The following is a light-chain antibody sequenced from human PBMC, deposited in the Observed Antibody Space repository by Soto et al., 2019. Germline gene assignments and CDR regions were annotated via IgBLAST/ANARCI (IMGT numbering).Light chain of an antibody. CDR2: DAS. CDR1: QTVGRDY. Sequence: EIVLTQSPGTLSLSPGESVTLSCRASQTVGRDYLAWFQHKPGQAPRLLIYDASHRATGVPDRFGGAGSATDFTLTVSRLEPEDFAVYYCHQYAYSPLTFGGGTKVDIK. J-gene: IGKJ4*01. CDR3: HQYAYSPLT. V-gene: IGKV3-20*01.